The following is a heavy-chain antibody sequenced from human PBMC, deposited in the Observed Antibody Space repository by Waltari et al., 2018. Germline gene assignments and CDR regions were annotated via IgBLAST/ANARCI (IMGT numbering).Heavy chain of an antibody. D-gene: IGHD3-22*01. CDR3: ARGGTMIVVVTDAFDI. CDR1: GYTFTGYY. V-gene: IGHV1-2*06. CDR2: INPNSGGT. Sequence: QVQLVQSGAEVKKPGASVKVSCKASGYTFTGYYMHWVRQAPGQGLEWMGRINPNSGGTNNAQKFQGRVTRTRGTSISTAYMELSRLRSDDTAVYYCARGGTMIVVVTDAFDIWGQGTMVTVSS. J-gene: IGHJ3*02.